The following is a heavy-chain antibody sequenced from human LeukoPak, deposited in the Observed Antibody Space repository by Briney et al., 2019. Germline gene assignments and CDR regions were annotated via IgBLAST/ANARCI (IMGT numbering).Heavy chain of an antibody. CDR1: GGSVSSGSYY. V-gene: IGHV4-61*01. CDR3: ASSTVTVDY. J-gene: IGHJ4*02. Sequence: SETLSLTCTVSGGSVSSGSYYWSWIRQPPGKGLERIGYIYYSGSTNYNPSLKSRVTISVDTSKNQFSLKLSSVTAADTAVYYCASSTVTVDYWGQGTLVTVSS. D-gene: IGHD4-17*01. CDR2: IYYSGST.